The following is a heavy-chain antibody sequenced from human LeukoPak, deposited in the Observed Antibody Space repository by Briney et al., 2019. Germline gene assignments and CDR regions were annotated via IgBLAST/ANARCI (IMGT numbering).Heavy chain of an antibody. D-gene: IGHD1-20*01. J-gene: IGHJ4*02. Sequence: PGGSLRLSCAASGFTFSSYSMNWVRQAPGKGLEWVSSISSSSSYIYYADSVKGRFTISRDNAKNSLYLQMNSLRAEDTAVYYCARESDNWNGGLDRWGQGTLVTVSS. CDR1: GFTFSSYS. V-gene: IGHV3-21*01. CDR3: ARESDNWNGGLDR. CDR2: ISSSSSYI.